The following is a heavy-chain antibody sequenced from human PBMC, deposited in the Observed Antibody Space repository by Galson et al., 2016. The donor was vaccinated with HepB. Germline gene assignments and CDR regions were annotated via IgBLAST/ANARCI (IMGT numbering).Heavy chain of an antibody. V-gene: IGHV3-7*01. Sequence: SLRLSCAASGFTFRTSWMSWVRQPPGKGPEWVANINPDGSQTYYVDSVKGRFTISRDNAKNSLFLQMNSLRAEDTAVYYCARAGSSWYFDYWGQGTLVTVSS. CDR1: GFTFRTSW. D-gene: IGHD6-13*01. J-gene: IGHJ4*02. CDR2: INPDGSQT. CDR3: ARAGSSWYFDY.